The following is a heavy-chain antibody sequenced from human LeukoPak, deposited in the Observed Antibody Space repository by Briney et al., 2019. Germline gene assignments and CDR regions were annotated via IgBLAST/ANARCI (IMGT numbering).Heavy chain of an antibody. CDR3: ARGRYYYGSGTSMDV. J-gene: IGHJ6*02. Sequence: GGSLRLSCAASGFTFSSYGMHWVRQAPGKGLEWVAVISYDGSNKYYADSVKGRFTISRDNSKNTLYLQMNSLRAEDTAVYYCARGRYYYGSGTSMDVWGQGTTVTVSS. D-gene: IGHD3-10*01. CDR2: ISYDGSNK. CDR1: GFTFSSYG. V-gene: IGHV3-30-3*01.